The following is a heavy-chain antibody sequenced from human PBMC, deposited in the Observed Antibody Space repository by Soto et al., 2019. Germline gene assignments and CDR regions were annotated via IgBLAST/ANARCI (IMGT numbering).Heavy chain of an antibody. V-gene: IGHV3-23*01. D-gene: IGHD6-25*01. CDR2: ISGSGGST. Sequence: GGSLRLSCAASGFTFSSYAMSWVRQAPGKGLEWGSAISGSGGSTYYADSVKGRFTISRDNSKNTLYLQMNSLRAEDTAVYYCEKDGRKNPPYSSAPRDYYYYGMDVWGQGTTVTISS. CDR1: GFTFSSYA. CDR3: EKDGRKNPPYSSAPRDYYYYGMDV. J-gene: IGHJ6*02.